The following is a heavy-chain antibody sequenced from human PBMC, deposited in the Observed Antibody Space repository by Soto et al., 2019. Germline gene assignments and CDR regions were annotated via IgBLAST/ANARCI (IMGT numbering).Heavy chain of an antibody. J-gene: IGHJ6*02. V-gene: IGHV3-30*18. CDR3: AKSGSARAAGRKYYYYYGMDV. Sequence: GGSLRLSCAASGFTFSSYGMHWVRQAPGKGLEWVAVISYDGSNKYYADSVKGRFTISRDNSKNTLYLQMNSLRAEDTAVYYCAKSGSARAAGRKYYYYYGMDVWGQGTTVTVSS. CDR1: GFTFSSYG. CDR2: ISYDGSNK. D-gene: IGHD6-13*01.